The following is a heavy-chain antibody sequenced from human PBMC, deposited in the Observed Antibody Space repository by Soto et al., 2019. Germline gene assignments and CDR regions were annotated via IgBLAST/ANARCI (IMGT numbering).Heavy chain of an antibody. CDR3: ARAYTGRMPRRADYYYALDV. V-gene: IGHV3-13*05. CDR2: IGAARDP. D-gene: IGHD2-2*01. Sequence: GVSLRLSCTASGFTFSDYDMHWGRQGAGKGVEWVSTIGAARDPYYTGSVKGRFTIPRENDRNSMFLQMNSVTVGDTAVYYCARAYTGRMPRRADYYYALDVWGQGAKVTVSS. J-gene: IGHJ6*02. CDR1: GFTFSDYD.